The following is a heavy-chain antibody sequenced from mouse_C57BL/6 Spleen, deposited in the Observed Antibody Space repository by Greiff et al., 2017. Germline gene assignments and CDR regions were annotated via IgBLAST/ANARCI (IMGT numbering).Heavy chain of an antibody. V-gene: IGHV6-6*01. CDR1: GFTFSDAW. CDR2: LRTKANNHAT. Sequence: EVQLQQSGGGLVQPGGSMKLSCAASGFTFSDAWMDWVRQSPEKGLEWVAELRTKANNHATYYAGSVKGRFTISRDDSKRSVYLQMNSLRAEDTGIYYWTSSCYHGGYFDYWGQGTTLTVSS. D-gene: IGHD1-1*01. CDR3: TSSCYHGGYFDY. J-gene: IGHJ2*01.